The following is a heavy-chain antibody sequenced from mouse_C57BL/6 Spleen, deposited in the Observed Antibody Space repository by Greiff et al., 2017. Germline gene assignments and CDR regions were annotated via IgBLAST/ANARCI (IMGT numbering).Heavy chain of an antibody. Sequence: QVQLQQPGAELVRPGSSVKLSCKASGYTFTSYWMHWVKQRPIQGLEWIGNIDPSDSDTHYNQKFKDKATLTVDKSSSTAYMQLSSLTSEDSAVYYCASGPEGTRSYFDYWGEGTTLTVSS. V-gene: IGHV1-52*01. CDR1: GYTFTSYW. J-gene: IGHJ2*01. D-gene: IGHD3-3*01. CDR3: ASGPEGTRSYFDY. CDR2: IDPSDSDT.